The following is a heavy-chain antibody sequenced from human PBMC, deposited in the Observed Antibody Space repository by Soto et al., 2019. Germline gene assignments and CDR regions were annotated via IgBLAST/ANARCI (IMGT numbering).Heavy chain of an antibody. CDR1: GDSMGSGGHY. D-gene: IGHD7-27*01. CDR2: IYYSGAT. Sequence: QVQLQETGPGLVKPSQTLSLTCTVSGDSMGSGGHYYNWIRLLPGKGLEWIGYIYYSGATHYNPSLRGRVSISLDTSNNHFSLRLISVTAADTALYFCARDKDLEPTVWGYWGQGNQVTASS. V-gene: IGHV4-31*03. J-gene: IGHJ4*02. CDR3: ARDKDLEPTVWGY.